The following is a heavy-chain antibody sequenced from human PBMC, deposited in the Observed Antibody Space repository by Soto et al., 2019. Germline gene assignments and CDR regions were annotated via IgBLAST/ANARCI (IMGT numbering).Heavy chain of an antibody. V-gene: IGHV3-20*01. D-gene: IGHD4-17*01. Sequence: EVQLVESGGGVVRPGGSLRLSCAASGFTFDDYGMSWVRQAPGKGLEWVSGINWNGGSTGYADSVKGRFTISRDNAKNSLYLQMNSLRAEDTALYHCARAMRAPAVTTFTSFDLWGRGTLVTVSS. CDR1: GFTFDDYG. CDR3: ARAMRAPAVTTFTSFDL. CDR2: INWNGGST. J-gene: IGHJ2*01.